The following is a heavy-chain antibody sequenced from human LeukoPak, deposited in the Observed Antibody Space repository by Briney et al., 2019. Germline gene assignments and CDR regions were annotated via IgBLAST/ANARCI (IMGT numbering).Heavy chain of an antibody. CDR2: IYTSGST. D-gene: IGHD3-22*01. Sequence: SETLSLTCTVSGGSISSYYWSWIRQPPGKGLESIGRIYTSGSTNYNPSLKSRVTMSVDTSKNQFSLKLSSVTAADTAVYYCARGSGYPYYFDYWGQGTLVTVSS. V-gene: IGHV4-4*07. CDR3: ARGSGYPYYFDY. CDR1: GGSISSYY. J-gene: IGHJ4*02.